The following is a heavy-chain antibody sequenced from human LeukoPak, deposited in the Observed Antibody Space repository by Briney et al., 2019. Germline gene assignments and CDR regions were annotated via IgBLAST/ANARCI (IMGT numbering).Heavy chain of an antibody. CDR2: MNPNSGKT. D-gene: IGHD6-6*01. CDR1: GYTFTSYD. V-gene: IGHV1-8*01. J-gene: IGHJ6*02. Sequence: ASVKVSCKASGYTFTSYDINWVRQATGQGREGMGWMNPNSGKTGYEQKFQGRVTMTRNTSISTAYMELSSLRSEDTAVYYCARVVKQLVPSYYYYGMDVWGQETTVTVSS. CDR3: ARVVKQLVPSYYYYGMDV.